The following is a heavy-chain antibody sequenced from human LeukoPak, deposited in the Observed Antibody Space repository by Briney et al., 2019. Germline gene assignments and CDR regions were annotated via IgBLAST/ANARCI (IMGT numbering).Heavy chain of an antibody. V-gene: IGHV1-8*01. J-gene: IGHJ5*02. D-gene: IGHD1-14*01. CDR2: VHPESGNT. CDR1: GYPFSTWG. Sequence: GASVKVSCKTSGYPFSTWGINWVRQGAGQGVGWLGWVHPESGNTDYAQKFRGRVTMTSDTSTSTPYMELSGLRLDDKDVYFCARGPRNDPWGQGTLVTVSS. CDR3: ARGPRNDP.